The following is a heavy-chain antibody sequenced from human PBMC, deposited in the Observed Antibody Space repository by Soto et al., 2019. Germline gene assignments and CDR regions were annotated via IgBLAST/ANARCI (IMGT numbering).Heavy chain of an antibody. Sequence: SETLSLTCAVYGGSFSAYYWGWIRQPPGKGLEWIGSIYYSGSTYYNPSLKSRVTISVDTSKNQFSLKLSSVTAADTAVYYCASPSKDSSGYYYVWGQGTLVTVSS. CDR3: ASPSKDSSGYYYV. CDR2: IYYSGST. CDR1: GGSFSAYY. V-gene: IGHV4-39*01. D-gene: IGHD3-22*01. J-gene: IGHJ4*02.